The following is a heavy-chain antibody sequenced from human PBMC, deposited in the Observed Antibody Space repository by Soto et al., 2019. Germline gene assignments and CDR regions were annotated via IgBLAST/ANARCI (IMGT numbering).Heavy chain of an antibody. CDR2: ISYDGSNK. CDR1: GFTFSSYA. V-gene: IGHV3-30-3*01. Sequence: QVQLVESGGGVVQPGRSLRLSCAASGFTFSSYAMHWVRQAPGKGLEWVAVISYDGSNKYYAESVKGRFTISRDNSKNSLYLQMNSLRAEDTAVYYCATHSSSDYWGQGTLVTVSS. D-gene: IGHD6-6*01. J-gene: IGHJ4*02. CDR3: ATHSSSDY.